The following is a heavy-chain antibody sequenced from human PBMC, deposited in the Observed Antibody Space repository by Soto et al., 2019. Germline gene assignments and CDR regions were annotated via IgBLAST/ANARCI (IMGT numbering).Heavy chain of an antibody. J-gene: IGHJ6*02. CDR2: IYYSGST. V-gene: IGHV4-61*01. CDR1: GGSVSSGSYY. D-gene: IGHD3-3*01. Sequence: SETLSLTGTVSGGSVSSGSYYWSWIRQPPGKGLEWIGYIYYSGSTNYNPSLKSRVTISVDTSKNQFSLKLSSVTAADTAVYYCARASYYDFSSGQSKYYYVMDVWGQGTTVTGS. CDR3: ARASYYDFSSGQSKYYYVMDV.